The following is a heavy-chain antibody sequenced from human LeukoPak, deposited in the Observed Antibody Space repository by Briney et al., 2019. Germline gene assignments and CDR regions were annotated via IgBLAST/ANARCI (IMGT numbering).Heavy chain of an antibody. CDR1: GGSISSSSYY. D-gene: IGHD6-19*01. CDR2: IYYSGST. J-gene: IGHJ4*02. CDR3: ASLVKYSSGWYSFDY. Sequence: SETLSLTCTVSGGSISSSSYYWGWIRQPPGKGLEWIGSIYYSGSTYYNPSLESRVTISVDTSKNQFSLKLSSVTAADTAVYYCASLVKYSSGWYSFDYWGQGTLVTVSS. V-gene: IGHV4-39*07.